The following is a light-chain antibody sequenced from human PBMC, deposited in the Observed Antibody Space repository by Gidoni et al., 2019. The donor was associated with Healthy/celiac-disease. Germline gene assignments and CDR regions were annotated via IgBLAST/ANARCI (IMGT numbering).Light chain of an antibody. Sequence: SYELTQPPSVSVSPGQTASITCSVDILADNYACWYQQKPGQSPVLVIYQDSKRPSGIPERFSGSNSGNTATLTISGTQAMDEADYYGQAWDSSSYVVFGGGTKLTVL. CDR2: QDS. J-gene: IGLJ2*01. V-gene: IGLV3-1*01. CDR1: ILADNY. CDR3: QAWDSSSYVV.